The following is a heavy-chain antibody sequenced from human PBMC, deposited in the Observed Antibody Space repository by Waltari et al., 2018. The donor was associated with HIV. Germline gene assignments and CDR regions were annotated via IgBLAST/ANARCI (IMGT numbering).Heavy chain of an antibody. CDR2: ITGSGLST. CDR1: GFTFSHHD. J-gene: IGHJ4*02. CDR3: AKVSSSSLGRFDY. D-gene: IGHD6-6*01. V-gene: IGHV3-23*01. Sequence: EVQLLQSGGGLVKPGGCLGRSRTAPGFTFSHHDMTWARQAPGMGLEWVSGITGSGLSTYYADSVKGRFTISKDESMDTLYLQMNSLRPEDTAVYYCAKVSSSSLGRFDYWGQGTLVSVSS.